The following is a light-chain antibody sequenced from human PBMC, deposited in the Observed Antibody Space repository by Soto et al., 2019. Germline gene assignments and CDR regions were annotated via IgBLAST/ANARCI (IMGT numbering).Light chain of an antibody. V-gene: IGKV3-15*01. J-gene: IGKJ5*01. CDR3: QQYNNWRIT. Sequence: EVLMTQSPDTLYVSPGERVTLSCRASQSVSDKLAWYQQKPGQGPRLLVYRASTRTLGIPARFSGSESGTEFTLTISSLQSEDFAVYYCQQYNNWRITFGQGTRLEIK. CDR1: QSVSDK. CDR2: RAS.